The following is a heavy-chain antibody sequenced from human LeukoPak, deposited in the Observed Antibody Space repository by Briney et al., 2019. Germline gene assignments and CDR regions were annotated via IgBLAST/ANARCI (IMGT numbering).Heavy chain of an antibody. J-gene: IGHJ4*02. CDR2: ISSSSSYI. D-gene: IGHD2-21*01. V-gene: IGHV3-21*01. CDR1: GFTFSSYS. CDR3: ARDPEGVIKYFDY. Sequence: GGSLRLSCAASGFTFSSYSMNWVRQAPGKGLEWVSSISSSSSYIYYADSVKGRFTISRDNAKNSLYLQMNSLRAEDTAVYYCARDPEGVIKYFDYWGQGTLVTVSS.